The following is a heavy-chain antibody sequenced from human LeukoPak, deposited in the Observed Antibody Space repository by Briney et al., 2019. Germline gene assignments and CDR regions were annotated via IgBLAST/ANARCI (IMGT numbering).Heavy chain of an antibody. D-gene: IGHD1-7*01. CDR2: IKTDGSTT. J-gene: IGHJ4*02. CDR1: GFTFRNYW. CDR3: VSAWGTTDDY. V-gene: IGHV3-74*01. Sequence: GGSLRLSCAASGFTFRNYWMHWVRQAPGEGLVWVSRIKTDGSTTNYADSVKGRFTISRDNAKNTLYLQLNSLRAEDTAVYYCVSAWGTTDDYWGQRTLVTVSS.